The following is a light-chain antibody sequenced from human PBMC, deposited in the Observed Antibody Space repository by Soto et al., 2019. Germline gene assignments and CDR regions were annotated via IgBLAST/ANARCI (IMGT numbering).Light chain of an antibody. Sequence: QSVLTQPPSASGTPGQKVTISCSGSSSNIGSDYVYWYQQLPGTAPKLLIYMNSQRPSGVPDRFSGSKSGTSASLAISGLRSEDEADYYCAAWDDSLSGHVVFGGGTKVTVL. J-gene: IGLJ2*01. CDR3: AAWDDSLSGHVV. V-gene: IGLV1-47*01. CDR1: SSNIGSDY. CDR2: MNS.